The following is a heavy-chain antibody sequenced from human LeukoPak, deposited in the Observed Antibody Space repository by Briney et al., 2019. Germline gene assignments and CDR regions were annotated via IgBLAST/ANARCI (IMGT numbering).Heavy chain of an antibody. CDR2: IYYIGST. J-gene: IGHJ5*02. V-gene: IGHV4-59*01. CDR3: ARAALGSGNNWFDP. Sequence: PSETLSLTCTVSGGSISSYYWSWIRQPPGKGLEWIGYIYYIGSTNYNPSLKSRVTISVDTSNNQFSLKLNSVTAADTAVYYCARAALGSGNNWFDPWGQGTLVTVSS. CDR1: GGSISSYY. D-gene: IGHD3-10*01.